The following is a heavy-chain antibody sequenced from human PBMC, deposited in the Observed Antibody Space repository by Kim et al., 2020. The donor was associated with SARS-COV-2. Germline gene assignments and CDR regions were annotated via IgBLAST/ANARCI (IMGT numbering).Heavy chain of an antibody. D-gene: IGHD3-3*01. CDR2: ISAYNGNT. Sequence: ASVKVSCKASGYTFTSYGISWVRQAPGQGLEWMGWISAYNGNTNYAQKLQGRVTMTTDTSTSTAYMELRSLRSDDTAVYYCARDTHRGITIFGVVTPNYWFDPWDQGTLVTVSS. CDR3: ARDTHRGITIFGVVTPNYWFDP. V-gene: IGHV1-18*01. J-gene: IGHJ5*02. CDR1: GYTFTSYG.